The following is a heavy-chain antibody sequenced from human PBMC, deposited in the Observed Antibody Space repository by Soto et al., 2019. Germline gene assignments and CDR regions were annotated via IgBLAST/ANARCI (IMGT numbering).Heavy chain of an antibody. V-gene: IGHV3-48*01. CDR3: AKERYSYGLGRY. J-gene: IGHJ4*02. CDR1: GFTFSSFG. Sequence: EVQLVESGGGLVQPGGSLRLSCAASGFTFSSFGMNWVRQAPGKGLEWLSYIGSSSSTIYYADSVKGRFTISRDNAKNSLYLQMHSLRAEDTAVYYCAKERYSYGLGRYWGQGTLVTVSS. D-gene: IGHD5-18*01. CDR2: IGSSSSTI.